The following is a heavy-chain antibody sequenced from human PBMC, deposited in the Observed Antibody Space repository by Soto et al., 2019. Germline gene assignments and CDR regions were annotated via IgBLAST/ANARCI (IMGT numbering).Heavy chain of an antibody. J-gene: IGHJ4*02. CDR3: ARCRGVSCHFDY. CDR2: IDPSDSYT. CDR1: GYNFPSYW. V-gene: IGHV5-10-1*01. Sequence: PGESLKISCKGSGYNFPSYWIIWVRQMPGKGLEWMGRIDPSDSYTDYSPSFQGHVTISADKSISTAYLQWSSLKASDTAMYYCARCRGVSCHFDYWGQVPLVTFST. D-gene: IGHD2-15*01.